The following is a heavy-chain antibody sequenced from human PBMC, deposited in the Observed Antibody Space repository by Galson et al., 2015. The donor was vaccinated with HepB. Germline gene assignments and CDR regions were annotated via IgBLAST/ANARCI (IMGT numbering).Heavy chain of an antibody. J-gene: IGHJ4*02. CDR3: ARDRAGITIFGVVIISELDY. CDR1: GFTFSSYS. CDR2: ISSSSSTM. Sequence: SLRLSCAASGFTFSSYSMNWVRQAPGKGLEWVSYISSSSSTMYYADSVKGRFTISRDNAKNSLYLQMNSLRAEDTAVYYCARDRAGITIFGVVIISELDYWGQGTLVTVSS. D-gene: IGHD3-3*01. V-gene: IGHV3-48*01.